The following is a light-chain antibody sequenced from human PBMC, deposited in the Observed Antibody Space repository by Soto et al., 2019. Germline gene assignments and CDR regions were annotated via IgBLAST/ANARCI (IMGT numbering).Light chain of an antibody. J-gene: IGKJ1*01. Sequence: EIVMTQSPATLSVSPGEGATGSCRASQSVGNNLAWYQQKPGQAPRLLIYDASIRATGIPARFSGSGSGTEFTLTLSSLQSEDFAVYFCQKYNNWPETFGQGTKVDIK. CDR2: DAS. CDR1: QSVGNN. V-gene: IGKV3-15*01. CDR3: QKYNNWPET.